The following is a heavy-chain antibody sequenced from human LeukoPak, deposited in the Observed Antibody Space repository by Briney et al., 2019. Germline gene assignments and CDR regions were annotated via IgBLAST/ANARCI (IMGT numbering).Heavy chain of an antibody. CDR3: ARVTRLGRYNWFDP. V-gene: IGHV3-48*04. J-gene: IGHJ5*02. CDR1: GFTFSNYN. Sequence: PGGSLRLSCTASGFTFSNYNMNWARQAPGKGLEWVSYISSSSSTIYYADSVKGRFTISRDNAKNSLYLQMNSLRAEDTAVYYCARVTRLGRYNWFDPWGQGTLVTVSS. D-gene: IGHD3-22*01. CDR2: ISSSSSTI.